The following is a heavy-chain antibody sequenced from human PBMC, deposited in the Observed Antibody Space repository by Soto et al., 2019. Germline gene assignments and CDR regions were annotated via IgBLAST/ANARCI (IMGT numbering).Heavy chain of an antibody. CDR3: VRVGDRGTWYRVDT. V-gene: IGHV4-61*01. D-gene: IGHD6-13*01. CDR1: GGSVNIGSFY. J-gene: IGHJ5*02. Sequence: QVQLQESGPGLVKPSETLSLSCTVSGGSVNIGSFYWSWIRQPPGKGLEWIGHMYYTGSTNYNPSLKGRVTLSSGTSKNQFSLKMSSVTAADPAVYYCVRVGDRGTWYRVDTWGQGILVTVSS. CDR2: MYYTGST.